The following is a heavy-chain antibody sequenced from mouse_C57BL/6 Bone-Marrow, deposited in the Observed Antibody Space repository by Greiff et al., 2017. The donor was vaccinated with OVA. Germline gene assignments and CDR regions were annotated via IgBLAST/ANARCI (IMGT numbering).Heavy chain of an antibody. CDR3: TRSTTVVASFDY. V-gene: IGHV5-9-1*02. D-gene: IGHD1-1*01. CDR2: ISSGGDYI. Sequence: EVQGVESGEGLVKPGGSLKLSCAASGFTFSSYAMSWVRQTPEKRLGWVAYISSGGDYIYYADTVKGRFTISRDNSRNTLYLHMSSLKSEDTAMYYCTRSTTVVASFDYWGQGTTLTVSS. CDR1: GFTFSSYA. J-gene: IGHJ2*01.